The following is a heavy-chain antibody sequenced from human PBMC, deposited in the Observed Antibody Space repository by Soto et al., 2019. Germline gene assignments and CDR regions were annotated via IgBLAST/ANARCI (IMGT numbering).Heavy chain of an antibody. Sequence: PGGSLRLACAGCGFTFRWFGMNWVRQAPGKGLEWVARISNDGSNEYYVDSVKGRFTISRDNSKNTLYLQMDSLRAEDTAVYYCAKGEVRGIIPSYFDYWGLGTLVTVSS. J-gene: IGHJ4*02. CDR1: GFTFRWFG. CDR2: ISNDGSNE. V-gene: IGHV3-30*18. CDR3: AKGEVRGIIPSYFDY. D-gene: IGHD3-10*01.